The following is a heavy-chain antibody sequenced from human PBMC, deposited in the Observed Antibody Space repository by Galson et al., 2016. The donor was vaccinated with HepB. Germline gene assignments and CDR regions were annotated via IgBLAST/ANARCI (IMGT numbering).Heavy chain of an antibody. V-gene: IGHV3-33*08. CDR1: GFAVSNNF. D-gene: IGHD6-19*01. CDR3: AREGAEMAVAGTAFDY. J-gene: IGHJ4*02. CDR2: IWYDGSNK. Sequence: SLRLSCAASGFAVSNNFMRWVRQAPGKGLESVAFIWYDGSNKYYADSVKGRFTISRDNSKNTLYLQMNSLRAEDTAVYYCAREGAEMAVAGTAFDYWGQGTLVTVSS.